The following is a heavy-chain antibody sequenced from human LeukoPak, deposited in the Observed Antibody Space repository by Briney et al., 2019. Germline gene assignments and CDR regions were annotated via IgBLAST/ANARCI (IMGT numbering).Heavy chain of an antibody. J-gene: IGHJ3*02. CDR3: ARHLNNGFDI. CDR1: GFTFSRYW. CDR2: ISYTGNT. D-gene: IGHD2/OR15-2a*01. Sequence: GSLRLSCAASGFTFSRYWIHWVRQPPGKGLEWIGNISYTGNTYYNPSLKSRVTLSVDTSKNQFSLKLSSVPAADTAIYYCARHLNNGFDIWGRGTMVTVSS. V-gene: IGHV4-59*04.